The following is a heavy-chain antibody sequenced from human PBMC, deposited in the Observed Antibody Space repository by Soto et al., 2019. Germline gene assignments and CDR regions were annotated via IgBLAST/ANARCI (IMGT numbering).Heavy chain of an antibody. CDR2: IKQDGSEK. CDR3: ARFYYDSSGYLPSPYYYYYGMDV. D-gene: IGHD3-22*01. V-gene: IGHV3-7*04. CDR1: GFTFSSYA. Sequence: GGSLRLSCVASGFTFSSYAMSWVRQAPGKGLEWVANIKQDGSEKYYVDSVNGRFTISRDNAKNSLYLQMNSLRAEDTAVYYCARFYYDSSGYLPSPYYYYYGMDVWGQGTTVTVSS. J-gene: IGHJ6*02.